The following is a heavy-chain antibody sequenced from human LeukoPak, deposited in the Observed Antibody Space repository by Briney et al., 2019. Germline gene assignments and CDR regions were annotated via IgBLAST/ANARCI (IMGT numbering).Heavy chain of an antibody. D-gene: IGHD2-2*01. J-gene: IGHJ3*02. CDR2: IYSSGST. V-gene: IGHV3-66*02. CDR1: GSTVSSNY. CDR3: ARQSRYCSSTSCPRGAFDI. Sequence: GGSLRLSCAASGSTVSSNYMSWVRQAPGKRLELGSVIYSSGSTYYVDSVKGRFTISRDNSKNTLYLQMNSLRAEDTAVYYCARQSRYCSSTSCPRGAFDIWGQGTMVTVSS.